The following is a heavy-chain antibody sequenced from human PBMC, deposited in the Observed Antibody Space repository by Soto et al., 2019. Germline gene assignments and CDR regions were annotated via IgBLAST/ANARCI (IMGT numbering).Heavy chain of an antibody. D-gene: IGHD3-16*01. Sequence: SVTLSLTCTVAGGCNSSSSYYWCWISQPPGKGLEWIGSIYYSGSTYYNPSLKSRVTISVDTSKNQFSLKLSSVTAADTAVYYCARLRMSWFDPWGQGTLVTVSS. CDR1: GGCNSSSSYY. V-gene: IGHV4-39*01. CDR2: IYYSGST. J-gene: IGHJ5*02. CDR3: ARLRMSWFDP.